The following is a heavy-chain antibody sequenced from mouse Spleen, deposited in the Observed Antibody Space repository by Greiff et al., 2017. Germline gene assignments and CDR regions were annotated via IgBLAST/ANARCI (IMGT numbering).Heavy chain of an antibody. J-gene: IGHJ2*01. CDR3: TISTGTSGFDY. CDR2: IDPETGGT. V-gene: IGHV1-15*01. D-gene: IGHD4-1*01. CDR1: GYTFTDYE. Sequence: ESGAELVRPGASVTLSCKASGYTFTDYEMHWVKQTPVHGLEWIGAIDPETGGTAYNQKFKGKAILTADKSSSTAYMELRSLTSEDSAVYYCTISTGTSGFDYWGQGTTLTVSS.